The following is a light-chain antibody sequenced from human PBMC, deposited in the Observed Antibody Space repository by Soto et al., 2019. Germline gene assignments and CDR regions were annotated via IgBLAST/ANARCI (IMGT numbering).Light chain of an antibody. J-gene: IGLJ1*01. CDR2: EVS. V-gene: IGLV2-8*01. CDR1: SSDTGDYNY. Sequence: QSVLTQPPSASGSPGQSVTISCSGTSSDTGDYNYVSWYQQHPGKAPKLMIYEVSKRPSGVPDRFSGSKSGNTASLTVSGLQAGDEADYYCSSYAGSDNYVFGTGTRSPS. CDR3: SSYAGSDNYV.